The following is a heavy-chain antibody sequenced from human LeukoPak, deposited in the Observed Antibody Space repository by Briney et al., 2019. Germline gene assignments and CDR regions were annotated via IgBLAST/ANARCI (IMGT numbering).Heavy chain of an antibody. Sequence: GGSLRLSCAASGFTFSDYYMSWIRQAPGKGLEWVSYISSSGSTINYADSVKARFTISRDRAKKSLFLQMNSLRAEDTAVYYCARVGSSGYPIDYSGQGTLVSVSS. CDR2: ISSSGSTI. V-gene: IGHV3-11*01. CDR3: ARVGSSGYPIDY. D-gene: IGHD3-22*01. CDR1: GFTFSDYY. J-gene: IGHJ4*02.